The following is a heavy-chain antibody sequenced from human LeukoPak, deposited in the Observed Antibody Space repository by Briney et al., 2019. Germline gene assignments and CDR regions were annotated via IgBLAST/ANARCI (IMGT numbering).Heavy chain of an antibody. J-gene: IGHJ2*01. CDR3: ARGRSLVRGVIINNGDWYFDL. CDR2: INHSGST. Sequence: SETLSLTCAVYGGSFSGYYWSWIRQPPGKGLEWIGEINHSGSTNYNPSLKSRVTISVDTSKNQFSLKLSSVTAADTAVYYCARGRSLVRGVIINNGDWYFDLWGRGTLVTVSS. CDR1: GGSFSGYY. D-gene: IGHD3-10*01. V-gene: IGHV4-34*01.